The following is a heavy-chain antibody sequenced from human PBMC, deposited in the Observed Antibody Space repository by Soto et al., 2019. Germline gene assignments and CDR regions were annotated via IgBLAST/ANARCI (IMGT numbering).Heavy chain of an antibody. CDR1: DASVWSDSYF. CDR2: ISHTGDT. J-gene: IGHJ1*01. V-gene: IGHV4-61*01. CDR3: ARGQWELVF. D-gene: IGHD1-26*01. Sequence: SETLSLTCTVSDASVWSDSYFWTWIRQPPGKGLEWIAYISHTGDTNYNPSLKSRVTMSIDTSKNQFSLRLRSMTAEDAAVYYCARGQWELVFWGQGLRVTVSS.